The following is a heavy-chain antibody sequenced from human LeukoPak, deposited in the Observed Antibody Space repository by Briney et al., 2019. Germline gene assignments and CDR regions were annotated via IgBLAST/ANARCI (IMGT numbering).Heavy chain of an antibody. V-gene: IGHV1-69*10. CDR3: ARVISGTWLWF. CDR1: GGTFSSYA. J-gene: IGHJ4*02. CDR2: IIPTLEVA. Sequence: SVKVSCKASGGTFSSYAITWVRQAPGLGLEWMGGIIPTLEVANYAQKFQGRVTITADKSTSTAYMELSSLRPEDTAVYYCARVISGTWLWFWGQGTLVTVSS. D-gene: IGHD1-14*01.